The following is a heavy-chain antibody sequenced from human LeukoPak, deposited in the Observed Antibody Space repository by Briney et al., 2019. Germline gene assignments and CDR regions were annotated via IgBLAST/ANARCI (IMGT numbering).Heavy chain of an antibody. J-gene: IGHJ4*02. CDR1: GLTLTDHY. CDR3: VREGEGPLSKDFDY. Sequence: ASVKVSCKSSGLTLTDHYIHWVRQGPGQGLEWMGYIGPHSTFTSSPQEFQGRVTMTRDASMSTAYMELTRLTSGDTAVYYCVREGEGPLSKDFDYWGQGTLVTVSS. D-gene: IGHD2/OR15-2a*01. CDR2: IGPHSTFT. V-gene: IGHV1-2*02.